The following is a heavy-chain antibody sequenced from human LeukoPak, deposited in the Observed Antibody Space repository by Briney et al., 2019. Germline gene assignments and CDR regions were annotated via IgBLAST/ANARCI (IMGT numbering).Heavy chain of an antibody. J-gene: IGHJ4*02. V-gene: IGHV3-7*05. CDR1: GFTFSTSW. D-gene: IGHD5-18*01. CDR2: MNQDGSEK. CDR3: AKGGYRNFDY. Sequence: GGSLRLSCAASGFTFSTSWMTWVRQAPGKGLDWVANMNQDGSEKYYVDSVKGRFTISRENAKNSLYLQMNSLRAEDTAVYYCAKGGYRNFDYWGQGTLVTVSS.